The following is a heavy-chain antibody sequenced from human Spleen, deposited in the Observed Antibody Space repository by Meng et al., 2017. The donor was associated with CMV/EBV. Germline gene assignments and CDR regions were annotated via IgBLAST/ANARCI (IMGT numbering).Heavy chain of an antibody. Sequence: KTSGFAFGSYIIHWVRQAPGQGLEWMGIINPTDGSTTYAQRFQDRVTMTRDTFATTVYLDLTDLRSGDTAVYYCARGQGYARGTALGYWGRGTLVTVSS. CDR2: INPTDGST. D-gene: IGHD1-1*01. V-gene: IGHV1-46*01. CDR1: GFAFGSYI. J-gene: IGHJ4*02. CDR3: ARGQGYARGTALGY.